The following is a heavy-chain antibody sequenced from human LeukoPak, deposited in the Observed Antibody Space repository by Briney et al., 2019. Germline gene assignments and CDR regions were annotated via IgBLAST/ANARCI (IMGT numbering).Heavy chain of an antibody. V-gene: IGHV4-59*11. CDR1: GGSISGHY. CDR2: IYYSGST. CDR3: ARGRAKDIDY. D-gene: IGHD5-24*01. Sequence: SETLSLTSTVAGGSISGHYWSWIRQPPGKGLEWIGYIYYSGSTNYNPSLKSRVTISVDTSKNQFSLKLSSVTAADTAVYYCARGRAKDIDYWGQGTLVTVSS. J-gene: IGHJ4*02.